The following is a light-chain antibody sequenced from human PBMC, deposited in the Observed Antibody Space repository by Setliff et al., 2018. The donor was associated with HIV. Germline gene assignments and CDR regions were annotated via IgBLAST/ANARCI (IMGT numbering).Light chain of an antibody. V-gene: IGLV2-18*02. CDR2: EVN. J-gene: IGLJ1*01. CDR1: SSDVGSYNR. CDR3: SSYTSISTYV. Sequence: QSALAQPPSVSGSPGQSVTISCTGTSSDVGSYNRVSWYQQPPGTAPKLMIYEVNNRPSGVPDRFSGSKSGNTASLTISGLQAEDEADYYSSSYTSISTYVFGTGTKVTVL.